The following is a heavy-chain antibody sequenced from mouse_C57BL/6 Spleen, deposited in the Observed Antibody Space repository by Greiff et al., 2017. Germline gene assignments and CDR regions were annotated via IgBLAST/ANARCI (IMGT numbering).Heavy chain of an antibody. CDR3: ARKYDYDPRAMDY. J-gene: IGHJ4*01. V-gene: IGHV1-69*01. D-gene: IGHD2-4*01. CDR2: IDPSDSYT. CDR1: GYTFTSYW. Sequence: VQLQQPGAELVMPGASVKLSCKASGYTFTSYWMHWVKQRPGQGLEWIGEIDPSDSYTNYNQKFKGKSTLTVDKSSSTAYMQLSSLTSEDSAVDDCARKYDYDPRAMDYWGQGTSVTVSS.